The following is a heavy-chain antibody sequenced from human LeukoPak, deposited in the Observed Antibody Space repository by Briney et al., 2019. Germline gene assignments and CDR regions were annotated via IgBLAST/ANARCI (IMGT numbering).Heavy chain of an antibody. CDR3: AREARYFDWLLVDTARHYYYYMDV. J-gene: IGHJ6*03. Sequence: GGSLRLSCAVPRFSLSIDWMSWVRQAPGKGLGWVANIKQIGSEKYYVDSVKSRFTISRDNAKKPLYLQMNSLRAEYTAVYYCAREARYFDWLLVDTARHYYYYMDVWGKGTTVTVSS. D-gene: IGHD3-9*01. V-gene: IGHV3-7*01. CDR1: RFSLSIDW. CDR2: IKQIGSEK.